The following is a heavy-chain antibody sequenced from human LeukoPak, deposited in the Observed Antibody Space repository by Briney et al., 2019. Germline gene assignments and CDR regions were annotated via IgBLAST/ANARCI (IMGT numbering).Heavy chain of an antibody. CDR2: INSGGSST. CDR3: ARGRYNNSPNHSNFDY. V-gene: IGHV3-74*01. Sequence: GGSLRLSCAASGFTFSSYWMHWVRRAPGKGLVWVSRINSGGSSTSYADSVKGRFTISRDNAKNTLYLQMNSLRAEDTAVYYCARGRYNNSPNHSNFDYWGQGTLVTVSS. J-gene: IGHJ4*02. D-gene: IGHD3-10*01. CDR1: GFTFSSYW.